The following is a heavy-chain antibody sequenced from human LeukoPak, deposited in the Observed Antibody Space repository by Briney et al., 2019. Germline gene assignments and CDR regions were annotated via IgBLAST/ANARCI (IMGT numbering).Heavy chain of an antibody. CDR3: ARDNLDSAMAFDY. CDR2: IYYSGST. CDR1: GGSISTYS. J-gene: IGHJ4*02. Sequence: SETLSLTCTVSGGSISTYSWSWIRQPPGKGLEWIGYIYYSGSTNYNPSLKSRVTISVDTSKNQFSLKLNSVTAADTAVYYCARDNLDSAMAFDYWGQGTLVTVSS. V-gene: IGHV4-59*01. D-gene: IGHD5-18*01.